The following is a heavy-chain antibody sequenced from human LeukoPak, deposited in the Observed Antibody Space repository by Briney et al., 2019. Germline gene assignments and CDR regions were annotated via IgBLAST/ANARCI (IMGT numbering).Heavy chain of an antibody. CDR1: GFILSSIY. Sequence: PGGSLRLSCAASGFILSSIYMSWVRQAPGKGLEWVANIKQDGSEKYYVDSVKGRFTISRDNAKNSLYLQMNSLRAEDTAVYYCASPLGDYWGQGTLVTVSS. J-gene: IGHJ4*02. V-gene: IGHV3-7*01. CDR2: IKQDGSEK. CDR3: ASPLGDY.